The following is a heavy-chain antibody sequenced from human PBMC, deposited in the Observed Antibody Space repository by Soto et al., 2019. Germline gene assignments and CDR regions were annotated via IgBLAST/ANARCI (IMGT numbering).Heavy chain of an antibody. CDR3: AKDRGRNFWSGSAERYYFDY. D-gene: IGHD3-3*01. Sequence: GGSLRLSCAASGFTFSSYAMSWVRQAPGKGLEWVSAISGSGGSTYYADSVKGRFTISRDNSKNTLYLQMNSLRAEDTAVYYCAKDRGRNFWSGSAERYYFDYWGQGTLVTVSS. V-gene: IGHV3-23*01. CDR1: GFTFSSYA. CDR2: ISGSGGST. J-gene: IGHJ4*02.